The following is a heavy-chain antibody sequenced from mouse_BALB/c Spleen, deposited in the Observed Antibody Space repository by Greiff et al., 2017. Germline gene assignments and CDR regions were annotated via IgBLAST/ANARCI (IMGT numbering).Heavy chain of an antibody. CDR3: AREGLRDDIDY. Sequence: EVQRVESGGGLVKPGGSLKLSCAASGFTFSSYAMSWVRQSPEKRLEWVAEISSGGSYTYYPDTVTGRFTISRDNAKNTLYLEMSSLRSEDTAMFYCAREGLRDDIDYWGQGTSVTVSS. V-gene: IGHV5-9-4*01. D-gene: IGHD2-2*01. J-gene: IGHJ4*01. CDR1: GFTFSSYA. CDR2: ISSGGSYT.